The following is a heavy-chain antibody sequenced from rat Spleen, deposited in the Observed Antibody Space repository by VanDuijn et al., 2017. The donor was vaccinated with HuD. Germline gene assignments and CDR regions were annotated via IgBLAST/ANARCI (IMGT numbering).Heavy chain of an antibody. V-gene: IGHV5-29*01. CDR2: ISSDGRRN. CDR1: GFTFSDYY. Sequence: EVKLVETDGGLVQPGRSLKLSCAASGFTFSDYYMAWVRQAPTKGLEWVATISSDGRRNYYRDSVKGRVTISRDNAKSTLYLQMDSLRSEDTATYYCATHARVYYVLGDWGQGVMVTVSS. D-gene: IGHD1-6*01. J-gene: IGHJ2*01. CDR3: ATHARVYYVLGD.